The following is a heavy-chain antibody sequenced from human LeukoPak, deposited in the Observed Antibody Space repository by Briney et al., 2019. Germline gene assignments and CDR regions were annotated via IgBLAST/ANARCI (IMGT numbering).Heavy chain of an antibody. J-gene: IGHJ4*02. CDR1: GFTFSSYA. V-gene: IGHV3-23*01. CDR3: AKEMAGRGTFDY. D-gene: IGHD6-19*01. Sequence: PGGSLRLSCVASGFTFSSYAMNWVRQAPGKGLEWVSVISGSGGSTYYADSVKGRFTISRDNSRDTLYLQMNSLRAEDTAVYYCAKEMAGRGTFDYCGQGTLVTVSS. CDR2: ISGSGGST.